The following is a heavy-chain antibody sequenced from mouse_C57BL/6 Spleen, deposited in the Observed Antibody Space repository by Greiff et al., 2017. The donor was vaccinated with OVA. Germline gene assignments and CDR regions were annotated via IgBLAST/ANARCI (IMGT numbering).Heavy chain of an antibody. CDR1: GYTFTDYN. Sequence: EVQLQQSGPELVKPGASVKMSCKASGYTFTDYNMHWVKQSHGKSLEWIGYINPNNGGTSYNQKFKGKATLTVNKSSSTAYMELRSLTSEDSAVYYCARAYYGNLKDFDYWGQGTTLTVSS. CDR2: INPNNGGT. V-gene: IGHV1-22*01. D-gene: IGHD2-10*01. CDR3: ARAYYGNLKDFDY. J-gene: IGHJ2*01.